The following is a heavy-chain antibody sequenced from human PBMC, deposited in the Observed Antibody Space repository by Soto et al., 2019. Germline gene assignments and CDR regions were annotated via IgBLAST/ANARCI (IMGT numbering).Heavy chain of an antibody. V-gene: IGHV4-39*01. CDR3: ARHRPQWPNYYSYYHMGV. Sequence: QLQLQESGPGLVKPSETLYLTCTVSGGSISTDDVYWGWIRQPPGKGLEWIGTIYYSGSTSYNPSLKSRVTISVDTSKNQCSLNLSSVTAADTAVYYCARHRPQWPNYYSYYHMGVWGKGTTVTVSS. CDR1: GGSISTDDVY. D-gene: IGHD6-19*01. J-gene: IGHJ6*03. CDR2: IYYSGST.